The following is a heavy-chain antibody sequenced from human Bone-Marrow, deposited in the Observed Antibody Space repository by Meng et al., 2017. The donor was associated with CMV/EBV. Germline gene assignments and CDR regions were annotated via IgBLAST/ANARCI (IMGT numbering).Heavy chain of an antibody. CDR3: ARQGWELRPYYFDY. V-gene: IGHV3-23*01. D-gene: IGHD1-26*01. J-gene: IGHJ4*02. Sequence: GESLKISCAASGFTFSNYAMNWVRQAPGKGLEWVSSISGTGDTTYYADSVKGRFTISRDNSRNTLYLQMNSLRAEDTAVYYCARQGWELRPYYFDYWGQGTLVTVSS. CDR2: ISGTGDTT. CDR1: GFTFSNYA.